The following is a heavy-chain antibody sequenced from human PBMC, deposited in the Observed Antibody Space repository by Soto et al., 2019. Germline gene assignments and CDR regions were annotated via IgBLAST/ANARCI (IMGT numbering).Heavy chain of an antibody. Sequence: ASVKVSCKASGYTFTSYAMHWVRQAPGQRLEWMGWINAGNGNTKYSQKLQGRVTITRDTSASTAYMELSSLRSEDTAVYYCAGERNDYGDPFDYWGQGTLVTVSS. CDR2: INAGNGNT. V-gene: IGHV1-3*01. D-gene: IGHD4-17*01. CDR1: GYTFTSYA. CDR3: AGERNDYGDPFDY. J-gene: IGHJ4*02.